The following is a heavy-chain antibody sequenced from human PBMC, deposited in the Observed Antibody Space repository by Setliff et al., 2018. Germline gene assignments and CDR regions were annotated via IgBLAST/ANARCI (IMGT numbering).Heavy chain of an antibody. CDR1: GGTFSDYH. D-gene: IGHD7-27*01. V-gene: IGHV4-34*01. Sequence: SETLSLTCAAYGGTFSDYHWTWIRQSPEKGLEWIGNIYYTGITYYNPSLKSRVTISVDTSRNHFSLKLTSVTAADTAAYYCARYTPKLPELGIYGWFDYWGQGTPVTVSS. CDR3: ARYTPKLPELGIYGWFDY. J-gene: IGHJ4*02. CDR2: IYYTGIT.